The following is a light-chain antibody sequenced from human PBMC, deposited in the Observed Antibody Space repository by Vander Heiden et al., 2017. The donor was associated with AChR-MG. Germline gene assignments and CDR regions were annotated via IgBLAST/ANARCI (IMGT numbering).Light chain of an antibody. V-gene: IGKV1-39*01. J-gene: IGKJ2*01. CDR2: AAS. CDR1: QSVANF. Sequence: DIQMTQSPSSLSASVGDRVTMTCRASQSVANFFHWYQQKPGQAPKLLIYAASSLQSGVSSRFSGSGSGTDFTLTINSLQPEDSATYYCQQSDTLPYTFGQGTKLDIK. CDR3: QQSDTLPYT.